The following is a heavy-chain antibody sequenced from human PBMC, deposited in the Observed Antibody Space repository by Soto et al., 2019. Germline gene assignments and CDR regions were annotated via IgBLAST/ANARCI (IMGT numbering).Heavy chain of an antibody. V-gene: IGHV4-39*01. CDR3: ARHTPAISISDH. Sequence: QLQLQESGPGLVKPSETLSLTCTVSGGSISSSSYYWGWIRQPPGKGLEWIGSIYYSGSTYYNPSLKSRVSICVATSKLQFSLKLSSVTAADTAVYYCARHTPAISISDHWGQGTLVTVSS. CDR2: IYYSGST. J-gene: IGHJ4*02. CDR1: GGSISSSSYY. D-gene: IGHD2-15*01.